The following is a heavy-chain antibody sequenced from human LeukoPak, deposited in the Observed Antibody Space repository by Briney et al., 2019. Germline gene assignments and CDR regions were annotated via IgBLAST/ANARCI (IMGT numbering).Heavy chain of an antibody. J-gene: IGHJ4*02. Sequence: VGSLRLSRAASGFTVSSNYMSWVRQAPGKGLEWVSVIYSGGSTYYADSVKGRFTISRDNSKNTLYLQMNSLRAEDTAVYYCASHAYCGGDCYPLYFDYWGQGTLVTVSS. CDR1: GFTVSSNY. D-gene: IGHD2-21*02. V-gene: IGHV3-53*01. CDR3: ASHAYCGGDCYPLYFDY. CDR2: IYSGGST.